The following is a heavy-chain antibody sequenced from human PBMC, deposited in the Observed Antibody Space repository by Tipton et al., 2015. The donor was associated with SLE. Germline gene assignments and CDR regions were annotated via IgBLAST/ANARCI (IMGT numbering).Heavy chain of an antibody. V-gene: IGHV3-23*01. J-gene: IGHJ3*02. D-gene: IGHD1-1*01. CDR3: AKVGIFGNDHDAFDI. CDR1: GFTFSSYS. CDR2: ISGSGGST. Sequence: SLRLSCAASGFTFSSYSMSWVRQAPGKGLEWVSAISGSGGSTYYADSVKGRFTISRDNSKNTLYLQMNSLRAEDTAVYYCAKVGIFGNDHDAFDIWGQGTMVTVSS.